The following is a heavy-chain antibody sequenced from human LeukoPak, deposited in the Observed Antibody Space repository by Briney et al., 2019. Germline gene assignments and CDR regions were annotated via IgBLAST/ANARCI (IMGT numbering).Heavy chain of an antibody. V-gene: IGHV3-30-3*01. CDR1: GFTFSSYA. J-gene: IGHJ4*02. D-gene: IGHD3-22*01. CDR2: ISYDGSNK. Sequence: GGSLRLSCAASGFTFSSYAMHWVRQAPGKGLEWVAVISYDGSNKYYADSVKGRFTISRDNSKNTLYLQMNSLRAEDTAVYYCASPYYYDSSGHRYWGQGTLVTVSS. CDR3: ASPYYYDSSGHRY.